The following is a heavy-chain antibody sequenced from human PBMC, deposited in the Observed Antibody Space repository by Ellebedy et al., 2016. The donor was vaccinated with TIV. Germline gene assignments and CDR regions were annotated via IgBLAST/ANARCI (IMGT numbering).Heavy chain of an antibody. CDR2: IWNDGSKE. CDR1: GFSFSSHG. V-gene: IGHV3-33*01. CDR3: TSLSTVSFDY. D-gene: IGHD4-17*01. Sequence: GESLKISCAASGFSFSSHGIHWVRQAPGKGLEWVAVIWNDGSKELYADSVKGRFTISRDNSKNTVYLQMNSLRVEDTAVYYCTSLSTVSFDYWGQGTLVTVSP. J-gene: IGHJ4*02.